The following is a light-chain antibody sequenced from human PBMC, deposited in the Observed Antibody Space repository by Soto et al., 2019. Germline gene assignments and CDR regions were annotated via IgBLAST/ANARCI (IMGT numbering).Light chain of an antibody. CDR1: QSLLFSSNKKNY. Sequence: DIVMTQSPASLAVSLGERATINCKSSQSLLFSSNKKNYLAWYQQRPGQPPKSLIYWASSRESGVPDRFTGSGSGTDFTLSISSLQAEDVAVYYCQQFYSSPLTFGGGTKVDIK. CDR3: QQFYSSPLT. J-gene: IGKJ4*01. V-gene: IGKV4-1*01. CDR2: WAS.